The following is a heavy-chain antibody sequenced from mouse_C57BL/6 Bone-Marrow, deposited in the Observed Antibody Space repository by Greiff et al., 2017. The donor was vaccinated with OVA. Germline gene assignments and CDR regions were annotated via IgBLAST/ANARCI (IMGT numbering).Heavy chain of an antibody. J-gene: IGHJ2*01. CDR1: GFTFSNYW. Sequence: EVQGVESGGGLVQPGGSLKLSCVASGFTFSNYWMNWVRQSPEKGLEWVAQIRLKSDNYATHYAESVKGRFTISRDDCKSTVYLQMNNLRAEDTGMYYCTEGYFDYWGQGTTLTVSS. V-gene: IGHV6-3*01. CDR3: TEGYFDY. CDR2: IRLKSDNYAT.